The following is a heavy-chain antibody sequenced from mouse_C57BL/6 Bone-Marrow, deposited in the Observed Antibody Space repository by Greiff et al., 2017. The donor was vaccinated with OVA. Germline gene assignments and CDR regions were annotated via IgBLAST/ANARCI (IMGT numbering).Heavy chain of an antibody. CDR3: ARATKVGPSDY. D-gene: IGHD1-1*01. V-gene: IGHV1-81*01. Sequence: QVHVKQSGAELVRPGASVKLSCKASGYTFTSSGISWVKQRTGQGLAWIGEIYPRSGNTYYNEQFTGKATLTADKSYSTAYMELRTRTSEDSAVYVYARATKVGPSDYWGQGTALTVSA. CDR1: GYTFTSSG. CDR2: IYPRSGNT. J-gene: IGHJ2*01.